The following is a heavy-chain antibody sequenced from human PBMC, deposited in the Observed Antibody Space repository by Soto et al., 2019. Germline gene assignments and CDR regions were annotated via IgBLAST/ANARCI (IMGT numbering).Heavy chain of an antibody. Sequence: PGGSLILSCAASGFTVSSNYMSWVRQAPGKGLEWVSVIYSGGATYYADSVKGRFTISRDNSKNTLYLQMNSLRAEDTAVYYCVRNPGGVAVAGPFDYWGQGTLVTVSS. CDR3: VRNPGGVAVAGPFDY. CDR1: GFTVSSNY. D-gene: IGHD6-19*01. V-gene: IGHV3-66*01. CDR2: IYSGGAT. J-gene: IGHJ4*02.